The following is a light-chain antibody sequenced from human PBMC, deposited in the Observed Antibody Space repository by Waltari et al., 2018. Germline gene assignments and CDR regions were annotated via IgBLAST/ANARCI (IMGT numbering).Light chain of an antibody. V-gene: IGKV1-5*03. CDR3: QQYNSPPT. CDR1: QSISGW. J-gene: IGKJ1*01. CDR2: QAF. Sequence: DIQMTQSPSTLSASVGDRVTITCRASQSISGWLAWYQQKPGNAPKLLIYQAFTLESGVPSRFSGSGSGTYFTLTISSRQPDDFATYFCQQYNSPPTFGQGTKVEIK.